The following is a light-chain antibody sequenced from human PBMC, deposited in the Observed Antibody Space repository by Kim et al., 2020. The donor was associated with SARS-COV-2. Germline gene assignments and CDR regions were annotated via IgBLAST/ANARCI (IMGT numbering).Light chain of an antibody. CDR3: QQYNSYSYT. J-gene: IGKJ2*01. CDR2: KAS. CDR1: QSISSW. V-gene: IGKV1-5*03. Sequence: DIQMTQSPSTLSASVGDRVTITCRASQSISSWLAWYQQKPGKAPKLLIYKASSLESGVPSRFGGSGSGTEFTLTISSLQPDDFATYYCQQYNSYSYTFGQGTKLEI.